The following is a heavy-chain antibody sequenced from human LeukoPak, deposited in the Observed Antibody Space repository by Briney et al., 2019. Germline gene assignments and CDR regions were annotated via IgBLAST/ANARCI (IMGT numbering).Heavy chain of an antibody. J-gene: IGHJ4*02. CDR3: AREATSGSCVY. V-gene: IGHV1-2*06. D-gene: IGHD1-26*01. Sequence: ASVKVSCKASGYTFTGYYMHWVRQAPGQGLEWMGRINPNSGGTNYAQKFQGRVTMTRGTSISTAYMELSRLRSDDTAVYYCAREATSGSCVYWGQGTLVTVSS. CDR2: INPNSGGT. CDR1: GYTFTGYY.